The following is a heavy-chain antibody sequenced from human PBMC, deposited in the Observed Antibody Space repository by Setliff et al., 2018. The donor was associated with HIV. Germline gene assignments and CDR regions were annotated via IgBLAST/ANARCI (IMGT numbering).Heavy chain of an antibody. CDR2: INHSGTT. D-gene: IGHD6-19*01. CDR3: ARGSDNSGWGDYYYYYLDV. CDR1: GGSFSDYY. Sequence: PSETLSLTCAVYGGSFSDYYWSWIRQPPGKGLEWIGEINHSGTTNYNSSLKSRVTMSVDTSKNQFSLKLNSVTAADTAVYYCARGSDNSGWGDYYYYYLDVWGRGTTVTVSS. V-gene: IGHV4-34*01. J-gene: IGHJ6*03.